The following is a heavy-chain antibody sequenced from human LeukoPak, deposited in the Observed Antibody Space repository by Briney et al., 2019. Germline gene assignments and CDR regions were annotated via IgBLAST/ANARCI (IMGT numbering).Heavy chain of an antibody. CDR1: GFSFSAYW. CDR2: INPAGSET. J-gene: IGHJ6*02. Sequence: GGSLRLSCAASGFSFSAYWMTWVRQAPGTGLEWVANINPAGSETYYVDPVKGRFSISRDNAKNLVYLQMNSLRAEDTAVYHCARFGYVAAVDVWGQGTTVTVSS. D-gene: IGHD2-15*01. CDR3: ARFGYVAAVDV. V-gene: IGHV3-7*01.